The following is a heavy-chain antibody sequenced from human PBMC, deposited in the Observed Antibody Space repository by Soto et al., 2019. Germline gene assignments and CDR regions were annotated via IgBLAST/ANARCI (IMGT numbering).Heavy chain of an antibody. CDR3: ARFLGGSSSWYYYYGMDV. D-gene: IGHD6-13*01. V-gene: IGHV4-34*01. CDR2: INHSGST. CDR1: GVSFSGYY. Sequence: PSETLSLTCAVYGVSFSGYYWSWIRQAPGKGLEWIGEINHSGSTNYNPSLKSRVTISVDTSKNQFSLKLSSVTAADTAVYYCARFLGGSSSWYYYYGMDVWGQGTTVTVSS. J-gene: IGHJ6*02.